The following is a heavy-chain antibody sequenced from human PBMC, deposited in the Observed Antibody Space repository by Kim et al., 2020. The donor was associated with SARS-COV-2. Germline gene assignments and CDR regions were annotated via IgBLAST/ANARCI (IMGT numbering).Heavy chain of an antibody. CDR2: IIPIFGTA. V-gene: IGHV1-69*13. D-gene: IGHD1-26*01. CDR3: ARDRISWELTEGGGPIDY. CDR1: GGTFSSYA. Sequence: SVKVSCKASGGTFSSYAISWVRQAPGQGLEWMGGIIPIFGTANYAQKFQGRVTITADESTSTAYMELSSLRSEDTAGYYCARDRISWELTEGGGPIDYWGQGTLVTVSS. J-gene: IGHJ4*02.